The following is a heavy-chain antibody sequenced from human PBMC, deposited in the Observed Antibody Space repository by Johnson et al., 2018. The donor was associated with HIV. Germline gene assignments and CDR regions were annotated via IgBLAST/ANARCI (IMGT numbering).Heavy chain of an antibody. CDR2: IRYDGSNK. D-gene: IGHD6-19*01. CDR3: ARRAYTSGGYAGVDL. Sequence: QVQLVESGGGVVQPGRSLRLSCAASEFTFSSYAMHWVRQAPGKGLEWVAFIRYDGSNKYYADSVKGRFTISRDNSKNTLYLQMNSLRAEDTAVYFCARRAYTSGGYAGVDLWGQGTMVTVSS. CDR1: EFTFSSYA. J-gene: IGHJ3*01. V-gene: IGHV3-33*08.